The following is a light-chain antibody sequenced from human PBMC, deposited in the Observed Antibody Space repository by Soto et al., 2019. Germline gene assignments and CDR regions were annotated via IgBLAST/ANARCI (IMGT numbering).Light chain of an antibody. J-gene: IGKJ1*01. Sequence: DIQMTQSPSSLSASVGDRVTITCRASQVIATYLNWYQQKPGKAPQLLIFAASSLQSGVPSRFSGSGSGTDFTLTISSLQPDDFATYYCQQYNVYSWTFGQGTKVEIK. V-gene: IGKV1-39*01. CDR2: AAS. CDR3: QQYNVYSWT. CDR1: QVIATY.